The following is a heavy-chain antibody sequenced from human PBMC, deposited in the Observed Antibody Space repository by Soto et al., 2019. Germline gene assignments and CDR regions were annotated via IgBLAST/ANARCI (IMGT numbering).Heavy chain of an antibody. CDR2: IYYSGST. CDR3: ARQISYERSDTGFDY. Sequence: PSETLSLTCTVSGSSISSSSYYWGWSRQPPGKGLEWIESIYYSGSTYYSPSLKSRVTKSVDTSKNQFSLKLSSVTAADTAVYYCARQISYERSDTGFDYWGQGTLVTVSS. V-gene: IGHV4-39*01. J-gene: IGHJ4*02. D-gene: IGHD2-8*02. CDR1: GSSISSSSYY.